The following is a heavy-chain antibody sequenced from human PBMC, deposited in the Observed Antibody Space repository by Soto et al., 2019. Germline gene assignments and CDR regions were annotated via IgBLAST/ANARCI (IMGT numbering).Heavy chain of an antibody. D-gene: IGHD3-10*02. CDR2: ITPYNGNT. Sequence: GASVKVSCKTSGYTFTNYDVTWLRQAPGRGLEWMGWITPYNGNTHYAPHLQGRITLATDTSTNTAYLDLTNLTSDDTAMYYCARVVPGAVPWFDSWGLGTPVTVSS. J-gene: IGHJ5*01. V-gene: IGHV1-18*04. CDR3: ARVVPGAVPWFDS. CDR1: GYTFTNYD.